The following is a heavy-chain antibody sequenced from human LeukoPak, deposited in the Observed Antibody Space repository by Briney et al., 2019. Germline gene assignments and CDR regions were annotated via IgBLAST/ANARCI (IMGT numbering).Heavy chain of an antibody. D-gene: IGHD1-26*01. CDR1: GFTFSSYG. Sequence: GGSLRLSCAASGFTFSSYGMHWARQAPGKGLEWVAFIRYDGSNKYYADSVKGRFTISRDNSKNTLYLQMNSLRAEDTAVYYCAKDGPATSAQRFDYWGQGTLVTVSS. J-gene: IGHJ4*02. V-gene: IGHV3-30*02. CDR2: IRYDGSNK. CDR3: AKDGPATSAQRFDY.